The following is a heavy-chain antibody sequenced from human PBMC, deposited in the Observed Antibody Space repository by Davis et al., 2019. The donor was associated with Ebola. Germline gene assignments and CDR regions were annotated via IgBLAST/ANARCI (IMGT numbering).Heavy chain of an antibody. J-gene: IGHJ6*02. V-gene: IGHV1-46*01. CDR3: ARLGTSADYYAMDV. CDR1: GYTFTSYY. CDR2: INPSGGST. Sequence: ASVKVSCKASGYTFTSYYIHWVRQAPGQGLEWMGIINPSGGSTNYAQKFQGRVTITRDTSATTAYMELSSLRSEDTAVYYCARLGTSADYYAMDVWGQGTTVTVSS.